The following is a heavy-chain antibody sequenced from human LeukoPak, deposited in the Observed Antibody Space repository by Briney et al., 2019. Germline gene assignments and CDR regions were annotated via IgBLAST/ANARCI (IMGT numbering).Heavy chain of an antibody. CDR2: IYSGGST. Sequence: GGSLRLSCAASGFTVSSNYMSWVRQAPGKGLEWVSVIYSGGSTCYADSVKGRFTISGDNSKNTLYLQMNSPRAEDTAVYYCAKDPHPNQLLYFGYFQHWGQGTLVTVSS. CDR1: GFTVSSNY. J-gene: IGHJ1*01. V-gene: IGHV3-66*02. CDR3: AKDPHPNQLLYFGYFQH. D-gene: IGHD2-2*02.